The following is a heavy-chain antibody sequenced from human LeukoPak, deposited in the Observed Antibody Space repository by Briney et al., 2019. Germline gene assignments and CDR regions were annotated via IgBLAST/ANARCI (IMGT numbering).Heavy chain of an antibody. CDR3: ARDYYYGMDV. V-gene: IGHV3-74*01. CDR1: GFTFSTYW. CDR2: INPDGITT. Sequence: GGSLRLSCAASGFTFSTYWMHWVRQAPGKGLEWVSRINPDGITTTCADSVKGRFTISRDNAKNTLFLQMNSLRAEDTAVYYCARDYYYGMDVRGQGTTITVSS. J-gene: IGHJ6*02.